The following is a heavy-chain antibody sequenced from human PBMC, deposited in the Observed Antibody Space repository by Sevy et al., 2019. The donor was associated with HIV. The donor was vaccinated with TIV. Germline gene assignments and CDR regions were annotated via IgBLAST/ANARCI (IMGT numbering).Heavy chain of an antibody. J-gene: IGHJ3*01. V-gene: IGHV3-33*03. Sequence: GGSLRLSCAASGFSFRTYGIHWDRQAPGKGLEWVAFIWYDGSNQLYADSVKGRFTISRDNSKDMVSLQMNSLRVEDTALYFCARLDFDVWGHGTMVTVSS. CDR3: ARLDFDV. CDR1: GFSFRTYG. CDR2: IWYDGSNQ.